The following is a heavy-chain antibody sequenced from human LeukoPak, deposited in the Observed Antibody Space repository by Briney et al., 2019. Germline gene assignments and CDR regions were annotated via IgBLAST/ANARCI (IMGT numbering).Heavy chain of an antibody. CDR2: IYTSGST. CDR1: AGSISSYY. D-gene: IGHD1-26*01. V-gene: IGHV4-4*07. J-gene: IGHJ5*02. CDR3: ARGLVGTTGEQNWFDP. Sequence: PSETLSLTCSVSAGSISSYYWSWIRQPAGKGLEWIGRIYTSGSTNYNPSLKSRVTISVDKSKNQFSLKPSSVTAAKTAVYYCARGLVGTTGEQNWFDPWGQGTLVTVSS.